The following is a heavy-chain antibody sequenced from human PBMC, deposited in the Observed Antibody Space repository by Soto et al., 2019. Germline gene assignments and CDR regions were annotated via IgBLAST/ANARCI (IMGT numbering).Heavy chain of an antibody. J-gene: IGHJ4*02. V-gene: IGHV4-34*01. D-gene: IGHD2-2*01. CDR1: GQSFSGHT. Sequence: QVQLQQWGAGLLKPSETLSLTCAVYGQSFSGHTWSWIRQSPGKGLEWIGEISQSGSTYYNLSLKTRVTISADTSKNQFSLTLNSVTAADTGVFYCARGSGIAVIPGELEDVHYDYWGQGTLVSVSS. CDR2: ISQSGST. CDR3: ARGSGIAVIPGELEDVHYDY.